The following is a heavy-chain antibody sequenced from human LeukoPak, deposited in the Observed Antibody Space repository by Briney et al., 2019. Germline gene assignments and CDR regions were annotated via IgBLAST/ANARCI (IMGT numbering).Heavy chain of an antibody. D-gene: IGHD4-11*01. CDR2: IYYSGST. Sequence: SETLSLTCTVSGGSISSYYWSWIRQPPGKGLEWIGYIYYSGSTNYNPSLKSRVTISVDTSKNQFSLKLSSVTAADTAVYYCARLHSDYSNYVGSWFDPWGQGTLVTVTS. V-gene: IGHV4-59*01. CDR1: GGSISSYY. J-gene: IGHJ5*02. CDR3: ARLHSDYSNYVGSWFDP.